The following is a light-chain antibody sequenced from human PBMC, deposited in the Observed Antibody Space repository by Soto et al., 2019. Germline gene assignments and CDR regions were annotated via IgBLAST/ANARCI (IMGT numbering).Light chain of an antibody. CDR1: TSNIGSNT. Sequence: QSVLTQPPSASGTPGPRVTISCSGSTSNIGSNTVNRYQQLPGTAPKLLIYSNNQRPSGVPDRFSGSKSGTSASLAISGLQSEDEADYYCAAWDDSLNGPKFGGGTKVTVL. CDR2: SNN. J-gene: IGLJ3*02. CDR3: AAWDDSLNGPK. V-gene: IGLV1-44*01.